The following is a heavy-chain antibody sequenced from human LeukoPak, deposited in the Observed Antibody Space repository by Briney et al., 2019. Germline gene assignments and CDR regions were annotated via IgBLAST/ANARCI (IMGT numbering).Heavy chain of an antibody. CDR2: IYYSGST. V-gene: IGHV4-59*13. CDR1: GASLISYY. D-gene: IGHD1-26*01. Sequence: PSETLSLTCTVSGASLISYYRNWFRRPPGKGLEWIGYIYYSGSTNYNPSRKGRVTISLDTSKNQFPLNVSSVTGAAAAVCYCARDWELGYWGEGPLVTVSS. J-gene: IGHJ4*02. CDR3: ARDWELGY.